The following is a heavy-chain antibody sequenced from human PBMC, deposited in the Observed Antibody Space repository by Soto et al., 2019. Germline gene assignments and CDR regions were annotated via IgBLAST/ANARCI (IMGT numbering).Heavy chain of an antibody. CDR3: GRGVQYCSGGSCYRSDAFDL. V-gene: IGHV3-48*01. CDR1: GFTFSSYS. CDR2: ISSSSSTI. J-gene: IGHJ3*01. D-gene: IGHD2-15*01. Sequence: EVQLVESGGGLVQPGGSLRLSCAASGFTFSSYSMNWVRQAPGKGLEWVSYISSSSSTIYYADSVKGRFTISRDNAKNSLYLQMNGLRAEDKAVYYCGRGVQYCSGGSCYRSDAFDLWGQGTMVTVSS.